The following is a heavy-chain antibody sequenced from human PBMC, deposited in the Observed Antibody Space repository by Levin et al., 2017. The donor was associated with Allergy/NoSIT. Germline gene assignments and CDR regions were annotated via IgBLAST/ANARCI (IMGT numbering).Heavy chain of an antibody. J-gene: IGHJ4*02. CDR3: ARDRQLERLDY. CDR1: GFTFSSYG. V-gene: IGHV3-33*01. D-gene: IGHD1-1*01. CDR2: IWYDGSNK. Sequence: PGGSLRLSCAASGFTFSSYGMHWVRQAPGKGLEWVAVIWYDGSNKYYADSVKGRFTISRDNSKNTLYLQMNSLRAEDTAVYYCARDRQLERLDYWGQGTLVTVSS.